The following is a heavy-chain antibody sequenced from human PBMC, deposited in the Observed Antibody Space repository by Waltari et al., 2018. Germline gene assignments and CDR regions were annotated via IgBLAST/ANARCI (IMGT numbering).Heavy chain of an antibody. J-gene: IGHJ4*02. D-gene: IGHD6-13*01. CDR2: RKRGGSGK. CDR1: GFSFSGSW. Sequence: QLVVSGGGLVQPGGSLRLSFRASGFSFSGSWMTWVRQPPGEGRERVANRKRGGSGKSRVGAGEGGFSNSRDNAEKSLYVQMSSRGVEDTAVYYCAGDLMRGAGTLWGQGTLVTVSS. CDR3: AGDLMRGAGTL. V-gene: IGHV3-7*04.